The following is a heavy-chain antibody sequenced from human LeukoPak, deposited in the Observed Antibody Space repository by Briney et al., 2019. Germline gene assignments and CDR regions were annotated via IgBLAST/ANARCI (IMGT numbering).Heavy chain of an antibody. CDR1: GGSISSYY. D-gene: IGHD6-19*01. J-gene: IGHJ4*02. CDR2: IYTSGST. Sequence: SETLSLTCTVSGGSISSYYWSWIRQPPGEGLEWIGYIYTSGSTNYNPSLKSRVTISVDTSKNQFSLKLSSVTAADTAVYYCARRDSSGWRYYFDYWGQGTLVTVSS. CDR3: ARRDSSGWRYYFDY. V-gene: IGHV4-4*09.